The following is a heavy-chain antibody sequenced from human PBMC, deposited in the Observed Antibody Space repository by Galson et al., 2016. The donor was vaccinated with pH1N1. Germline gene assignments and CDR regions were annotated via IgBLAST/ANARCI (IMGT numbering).Heavy chain of an antibody. D-gene: IGHD4-17*01. CDR2: ILYNGNDK. J-gene: IGHJ3*02. CDR3: ARDESGYGDSFPDVFDI. V-gene: IGHV3-30*12. CDR1: GFTFSSCG. Sequence: SLRLSCAASGFTFSSCGIYWVRQAPGKGLEWVGNILYNGNDKYYADSVKGRFTISRDSSMTTVHLQMISVTVEDTAVYFCARDESGYGDSFPDVFDIWGQGRMFTVSS.